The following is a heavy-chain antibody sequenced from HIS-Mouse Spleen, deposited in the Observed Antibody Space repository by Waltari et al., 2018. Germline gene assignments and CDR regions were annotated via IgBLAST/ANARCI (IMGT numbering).Heavy chain of an antibody. V-gene: IGHV4-59*01. CDR2: IYYSGST. Sequence: QVQLQESGPGLVKPSETLSLTCTVSGGSISSSYWSWIRPPPGKGLEWIGYIYYSGSTNYNPSLKSRVTISVDTSKNQFSLKLSSVTAADTAVYYCARDASKRSAGGAFDIWGQGTMVTVSS. J-gene: IGHJ3*02. CDR1: GGSISSSY. CDR3: ARDASKRSAGGAFDI. D-gene: IGHD4-4*01.